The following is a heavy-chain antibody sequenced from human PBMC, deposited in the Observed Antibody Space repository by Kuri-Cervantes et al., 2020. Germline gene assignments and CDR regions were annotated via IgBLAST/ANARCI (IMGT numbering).Heavy chain of an antibody. V-gene: IGHV1-18*01. CDR3: ARDWVTMVRGVRGYYGMDV. CDR1: GYTFTSYG. D-gene: IGHD3-10*01. Sequence: ASVKVSCKASGYTFTSYGISWVRQAPGQGLEWMGWISAYNGNTNYAQKLRGRVTMTTDTSTSTAYMELRSLRSEDTAVYYCARDWVTMVRGVRGYYGMDVWGQGTTVTVSS. J-gene: IGHJ6*02. CDR2: ISAYNGNT.